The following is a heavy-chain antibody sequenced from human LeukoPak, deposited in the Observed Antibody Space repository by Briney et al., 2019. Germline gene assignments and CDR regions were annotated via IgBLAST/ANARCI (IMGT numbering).Heavy chain of an antibody. CDR1: GLTLTNPA. CDR3: ASRTWVGGGFYAFDI. Sequence: PVGSLRLSSAASGLTLTNPAVACVRQAPRTGREWVAAEGSAGGTYYADSVKGRFTIYKDNSEKTLSLQMDRLRVEDTALYYCASRTWVGGGFYAFDIWGQGTMVTVSS. CDR2: EGSAGGT. D-gene: IGHD3-16*01. V-gene: IGHV3-23*01. J-gene: IGHJ3*02.